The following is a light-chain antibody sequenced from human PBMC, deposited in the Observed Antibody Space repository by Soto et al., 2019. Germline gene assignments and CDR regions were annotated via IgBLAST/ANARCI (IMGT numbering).Light chain of an antibody. Sequence: QYVLTQPPSVSGAPGQRVTISCTGSSSNIGAGYDVHWYQQLPGTAPKLLIYGNSNRPSGVPDRFSGSKSGTSASLAITGLQAEDEADYYCQSYDSSHVVFGGGTKVTVL. CDR1: SSNIGAGYD. CDR2: GNS. J-gene: IGLJ2*01. V-gene: IGLV1-40*01. CDR3: QSYDSSHVV.